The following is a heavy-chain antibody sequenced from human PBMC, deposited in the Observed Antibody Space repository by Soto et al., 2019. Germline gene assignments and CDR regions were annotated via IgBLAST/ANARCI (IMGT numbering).Heavy chain of an antibody. CDR3: ARPYSGGPNDPFDV. CDR1: GYRFSSFW. J-gene: IGHJ3*01. Sequence: PGESLKISCQGSGYRFSSFWIGWVRQKPGKGLEWMGIAQPGHSDTRYSPAFQGHVTISADESTNTAYLQWSSLKASDTAMYYCARPYSGGPNDPFDVWGQGTMVTVSS. V-gene: IGHV5-51*01. D-gene: IGHD1-26*01. CDR2: AQPGHSDT.